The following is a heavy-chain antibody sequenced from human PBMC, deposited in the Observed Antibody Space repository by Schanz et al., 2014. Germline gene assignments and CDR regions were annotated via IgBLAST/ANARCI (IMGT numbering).Heavy chain of an antibody. V-gene: IGHV3-23*01. J-gene: IGHJ4*02. CDR3: AEVAPAASCLDS. CDR2: MSGSRSTA. D-gene: IGHD2-15*01. Sequence: EVQLLESGGGLVRPGGSLRLSCVASGFTFFGSFAMSWVRQAPGKERESGSGMSGSRSTADYAGSVKGRFTISRDNSRKTLYLQMNSLRADDTAVYYCAEVAPAASCLDSWGLGTLVTVSS. CDR1: GFTFFGSFA.